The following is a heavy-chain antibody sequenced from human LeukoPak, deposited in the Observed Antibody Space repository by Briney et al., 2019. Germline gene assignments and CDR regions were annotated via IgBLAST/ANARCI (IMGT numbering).Heavy chain of an antibody. CDR2: ISSSSSYI. CDR3: ARVGTDFWSGYYFY. CDR1: GFTFSSYS. D-gene: IGHD3-3*01. J-gene: IGHJ4*02. V-gene: IGHV3-21*01. Sequence: PGGSLRLSCAASGFTFSSYSMKWVRQAPGKGLEWVSSISSSSSYIYYADSVKGRFTISRDNAKNSLYLQMNSLRAEDTAVYYCARVGTDFWSGYYFYWGQGTLVTVSS.